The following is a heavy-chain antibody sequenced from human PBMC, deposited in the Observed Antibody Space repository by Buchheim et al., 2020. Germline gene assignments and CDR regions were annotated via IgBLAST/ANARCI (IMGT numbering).Heavy chain of an antibody. Sequence: QVQLVESGGGVVQPGRSLRLSCAASGFTFSSYAMHWVRQAPGKGLEWVAVISYDGSNKYYADSVKGRFTISRDNSKNTLYLQMNSLRAEDTAVYYCARDRGIAAAGTSYYYYYSMDVWGQGTT. CDR2: ISYDGSNK. CDR3: ARDRGIAAAGTSYYYYYSMDV. J-gene: IGHJ6*02. D-gene: IGHD6-13*01. CDR1: GFTFSSYA. V-gene: IGHV3-30-3*01.